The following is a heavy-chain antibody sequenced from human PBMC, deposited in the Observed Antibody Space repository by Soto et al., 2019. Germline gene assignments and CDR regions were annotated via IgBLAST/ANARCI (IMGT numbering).Heavy chain of an antibody. CDR3: ASVGSISGYDSRYYYYGMDV. V-gene: IGHV1-69*13. CDR2: IIPIFGTA. D-gene: IGHD5-12*01. J-gene: IGHJ6*02. Sequence: ASVKVSCKASGGTFSSYAISWVRQAPGQGLEWMGGIIPIFGTANYAQKFQGRVTITADESTSTAYMELSSLRSEDTAVYYCASVGSISGYDSRYYYYGMDVWGQGTTVTVSS. CDR1: GGTFSSYA.